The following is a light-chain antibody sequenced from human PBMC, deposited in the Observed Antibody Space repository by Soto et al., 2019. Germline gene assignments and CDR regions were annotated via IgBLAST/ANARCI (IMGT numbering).Light chain of an antibody. CDR3: QQRYMDPIP. Sequence: DIPMTQSPSSLSASVGTRVTITCRASQSISTYLNWYQTKPGKAPNLLIYDASRLQSGVPSRFSGSGGGTDFTLSISSVQPEEVATDFGQQRYMDPIPVGQGPRLEIK. J-gene: IGKJ5*01. CDR1: QSISTY. V-gene: IGKV1-39*01. CDR2: DAS.